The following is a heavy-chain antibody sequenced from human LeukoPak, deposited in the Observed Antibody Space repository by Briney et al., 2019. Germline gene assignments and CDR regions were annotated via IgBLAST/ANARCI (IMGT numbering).Heavy chain of an antibody. CDR3: ARRTGYYDGFDY. Sequence: SETLSLTCTVSGGSISSYYWSWIRQPPAKGLELIGYIYYSGSTNYNPSLKRRVTISVDTSKNQFSLKLSSVAAADTAVYYCARRTGYYDGFDYWGQGTLVTVSS. J-gene: IGHJ4*02. CDR1: GGSISSYY. D-gene: IGHD3/OR15-3a*01. V-gene: IGHV4-59*01. CDR2: IYYSGST.